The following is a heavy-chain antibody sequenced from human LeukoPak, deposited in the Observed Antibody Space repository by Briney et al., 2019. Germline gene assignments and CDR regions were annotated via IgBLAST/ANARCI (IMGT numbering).Heavy chain of an antibody. V-gene: IGHV3-7*01. Sequence: GGSLRLSCAASGFTFSNYWMGWVRQAPGKGLEWVANIKQDGSEKRYVDPVKGRFTISRDNAKNSLYLQMDSLRTEDTAVYYCARETPRRGETRDGYRWGQGTVVTVSS. CDR3: ARETPRRGETRDGYR. J-gene: IGHJ4*02. D-gene: IGHD5-24*01. CDR2: IKQDGSEK. CDR1: GFTFSNYW.